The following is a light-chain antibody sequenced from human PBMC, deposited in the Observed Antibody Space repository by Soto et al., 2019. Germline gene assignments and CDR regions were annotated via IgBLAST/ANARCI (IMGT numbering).Light chain of an antibody. J-gene: IGKJ5*01. V-gene: IGKV1-9*01. CDR2: DAS. Sequence: DIQLTQSPFFLSASVGDRVTITCRASQGISSYLVWYQQKAGKAPKSLIYDASTLQTGVPSRFSGSGSGTEFTLTISSLQPEDSATSYCRQHNSFPITFGQGTRLDIK. CDR1: QGISSY. CDR3: RQHNSFPIT.